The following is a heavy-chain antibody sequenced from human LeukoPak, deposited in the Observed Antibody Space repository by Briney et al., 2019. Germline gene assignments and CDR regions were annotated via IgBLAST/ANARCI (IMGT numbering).Heavy chain of an antibody. CDR2: INPNSGGT. Sequence: GASVKVSCKASGYTFTGYYMHWVRQAPGQGLEWMGWINPNSGGTNYAQKFQGRVTMTRDTSISTAYMELSRLRSDDTAVYYCARGPYIGGVVTAYFDYWGQGTLVTVSS. CDR1: GYTFTGYY. D-gene: IGHD2-15*01. V-gene: IGHV1-2*02. J-gene: IGHJ4*02. CDR3: ARGPYIGGVVTAYFDY.